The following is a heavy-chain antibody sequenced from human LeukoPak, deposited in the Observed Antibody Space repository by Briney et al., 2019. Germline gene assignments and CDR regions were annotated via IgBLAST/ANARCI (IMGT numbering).Heavy chain of an antibody. J-gene: IGHJ4*02. D-gene: IGHD3-9*01. V-gene: IGHV1-24*01. CDR2: FDPKDGET. Sequence: ASVKVSRKVSGYTLTELSMHWVRQAPGKGLEWMGGFDPKDGETIYAQKFQGRVTMTEDTSTDTAYMELSSLRSEDTAVYYCATAHYDILTGYPHYFDYWGQGTLVTVSS. CDR3: ATAHYDILTGYPHYFDY. CDR1: GYTLTELS.